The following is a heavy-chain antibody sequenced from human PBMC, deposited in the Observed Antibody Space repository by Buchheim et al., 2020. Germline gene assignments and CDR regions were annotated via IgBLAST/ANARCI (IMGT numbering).Heavy chain of an antibody. CDR1: GFTFSSYG. Sequence: QVQLVESGGGVVQPGRSLRLSCAASGFTFSSYGMHWVRQAPGKGLEWVAVIWYDGSNKYYADSVKGRFTISRDNSKNTLYLQMNSLRAEDTAVYYCAKDYAAMARWYFDLWGRGTL. CDR3: AKDYAAMARWYFDL. J-gene: IGHJ2*01. D-gene: IGHD5-18*01. CDR2: IWYDGSNK. V-gene: IGHV3-33*06.